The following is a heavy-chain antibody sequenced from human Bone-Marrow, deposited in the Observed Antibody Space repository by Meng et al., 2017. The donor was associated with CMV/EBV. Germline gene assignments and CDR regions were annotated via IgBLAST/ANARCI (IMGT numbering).Heavy chain of an antibody. D-gene: IGHD2-2*02. CDR2: ISSSGSTI. CDR1: GFTFSDYY. J-gene: IGHJ4*02. V-gene: IGHV3-11*04. Sequence: GESLKIYCAASGFTFSDYYMSWIRQAPGKGLEWVSYISSSGSTIYYADSVKGRFTISRDNAKNSLYLQINSLRAEDTAVYYCARVAQWYCSSTSCYNDYWGQGTLVTVSS. CDR3: ARVAQWYCSSTSCYNDY.